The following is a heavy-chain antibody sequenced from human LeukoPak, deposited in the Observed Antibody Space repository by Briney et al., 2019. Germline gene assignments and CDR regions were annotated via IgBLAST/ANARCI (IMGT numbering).Heavy chain of an antibody. D-gene: IGHD3-3*01. CDR1: GYTFTSYY. Sequence: ASVKVSCKASGYTFTSYYMHWVRQAPGRGLEWMGIINPSGGSTSYAQKFQGRVTMTRDTSTSTVYMELSSLRSEDTAVYYCARAARVYNWFDPWGQGTLVTVSS. CDR2: INPSGGST. J-gene: IGHJ5*02. CDR3: ARAARVYNWFDP. V-gene: IGHV1-46*03.